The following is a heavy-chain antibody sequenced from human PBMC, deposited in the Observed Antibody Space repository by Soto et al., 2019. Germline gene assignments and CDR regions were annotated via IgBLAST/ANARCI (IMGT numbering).Heavy chain of an antibody. CDR2: ISAYNGNT. D-gene: IGHD2-21*01. Sequence: VASVKVSCKTSGYMFTSEGISWVRQAPGQGLEWMGRISAYNGNTDYAQKFRGRVTLTTDTSTSTAYMELRSLRSDDTAVYYCARAAFCGGAPRCGGMDVWGQGTTVTVSS. J-gene: IGHJ6*02. V-gene: IGHV1-18*01. CDR3: ARAAFCGGAPRCGGMDV. CDR1: GYMFTSEG.